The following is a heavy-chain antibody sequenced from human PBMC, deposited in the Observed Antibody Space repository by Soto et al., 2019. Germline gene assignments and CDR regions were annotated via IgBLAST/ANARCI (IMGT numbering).Heavy chain of an antibody. CDR3: ARGQVVAAQH. V-gene: IGHV4-59*08. J-gene: IGHJ4*02. CDR1: GGSISNYY. CDR2: FYYTGST. D-gene: IGHD2-15*01. Sequence: SETLSLTCTVSGGSISNYYWSWIRQPPGKGLEWIAYFYYTGSTNYNPSLRSRVTISVDTSKNQFSLKLSSVTAADTAVYYCARGQVVAAQHWGQGTLVTVSS.